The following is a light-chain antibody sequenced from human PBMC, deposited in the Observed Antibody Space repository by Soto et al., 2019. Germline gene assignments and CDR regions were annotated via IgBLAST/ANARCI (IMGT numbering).Light chain of an antibody. CDR3: CSFAGSYSYV. Sequence: QSALTQPRSVSASPGQSVTISCTGTSSDVGRYDYVSWYQQHPGKAPKLIVYDVTERPSGGPDRFSGSKSGNTASLTISGLQAEDEADYSCCSFAGSYSYVFGTGTKATVL. J-gene: IGLJ1*01. CDR2: DVT. V-gene: IGLV2-11*01. CDR1: SSDVGRYDY.